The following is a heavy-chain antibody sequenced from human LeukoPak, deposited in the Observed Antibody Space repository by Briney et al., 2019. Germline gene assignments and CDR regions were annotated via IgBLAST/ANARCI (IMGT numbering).Heavy chain of an antibody. CDR3: ARARYYYYYYMDV. J-gene: IGHJ6*03. CDR1: GGSIRSYY. Sequence: SETLSLTCTVSGGSIRSYYWSWIRQPPGKGLEWIGYIYYSGSTNYNPSLKSRVTISVDTSKNQFSLKLSSVTAADTAVYYCARARYYYYYYMDVWGKGTTVTISS. CDR2: IYYSGST. V-gene: IGHV4-59*01.